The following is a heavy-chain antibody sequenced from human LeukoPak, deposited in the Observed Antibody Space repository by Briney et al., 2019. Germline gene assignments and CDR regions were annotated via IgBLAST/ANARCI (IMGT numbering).Heavy chain of an antibody. CDR3: ARVGGVTMIVVITGDAFDI. V-gene: IGHV4-38-2*02. CDR1: GYSISSGYY. CDR2: LSHSGSS. J-gene: IGHJ3*02. Sequence: KTSETLSLTCTVSGYSISSGYYWDWIRQPPGKGLEWIGTLSHSGSSYYNPSLKSRVTISVDTSKNQFSLNLSSVTAADTAVYYCARVGGVTMIVVITGDAFDIWGQGTMVTVSS. D-gene: IGHD3-22*01.